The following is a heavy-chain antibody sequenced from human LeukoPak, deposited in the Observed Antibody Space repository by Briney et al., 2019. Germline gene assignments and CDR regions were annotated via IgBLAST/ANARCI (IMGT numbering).Heavy chain of an antibody. CDR3: AKGRVWGRGGCHYYYMDV. CDR1: GFTVSSDA. D-gene: IGHD3-16*01. J-gene: IGHJ6*03. Sequence: PGGSLRLSCEASGFTVSSDAMNWVRQAPGKGLEWVSAISGSGSSPYYADSVKGRFTVSRDNSKNTLYLQMRSLRVEDTALYYCAKGRVWGRGGCHYYYMDVWGKGTSVTISS. CDR2: ISGSGSSP. V-gene: IGHV3-23*01.